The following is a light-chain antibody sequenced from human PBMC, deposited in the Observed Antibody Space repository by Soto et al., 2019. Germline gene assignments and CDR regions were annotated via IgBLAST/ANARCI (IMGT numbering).Light chain of an antibody. Sequence: DIQMTQSPLSPSASVGDRVTITCRASQNIWSYLNWYQLKPGKAPKLLMYAVSTLQSGVPSRFSGSGSGTDFTLTISSLQPEDFATYFCQQSYDTPFTFGPGTKVDIK. CDR2: AVS. CDR1: QNIWSY. J-gene: IGKJ3*01. CDR3: QQSYDTPFT. V-gene: IGKV1-39*01.